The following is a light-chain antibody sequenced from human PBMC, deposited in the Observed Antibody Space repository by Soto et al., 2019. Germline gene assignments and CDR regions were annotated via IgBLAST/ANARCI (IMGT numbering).Light chain of an antibody. J-gene: IGLJ2*01. CDR3: CSYAGSTSVI. V-gene: IGLV2-23*02. CDR1: SSDVGTYNL. CDR2: EVR. Sequence: HSALTQPASVSGSPGQSITISCTGTSSDVGTYNLVSWYQQYQGKAPKLMIYEVRKRPSGITDRFSGSKSGNTASLTISGLQAEDEADYYCCSYAGSTSVIFGGGTQLTVL.